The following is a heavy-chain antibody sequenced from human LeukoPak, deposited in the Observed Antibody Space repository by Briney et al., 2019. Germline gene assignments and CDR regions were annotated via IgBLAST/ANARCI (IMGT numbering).Heavy chain of an antibody. D-gene: IGHD3-22*01. CDR3: ARDLTHKYYYDSSGYYHVGAFDI. CDR1: GFTFSSYS. V-gene: IGHV3-48*01. CDR2: ISGSSSTI. Sequence: GGSLRLSCAASGFTFSSYSMNWVRQAPGKGLEWVSYISGSSSTIYYADSVKGRFTISRDNAKNSLYLQMNSLRAEDTAVYYCARDLTHKYYYDSSGYYHVGAFDIWGQGTMVTVSS. J-gene: IGHJ3*02.